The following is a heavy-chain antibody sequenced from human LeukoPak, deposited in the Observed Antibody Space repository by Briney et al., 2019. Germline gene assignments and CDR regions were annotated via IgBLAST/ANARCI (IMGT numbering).Heavy chain of an antibody. Sequence: GGSLRLSCAASGFTFSSYAMSWVRQAPGKGLEWVSAISGSGGSTYYADSVKGRFTISRDNSKNTLYLQMNSLRAEGTAVYYCAKRPGIAASYGMDVWGQGTTVTVSS. D-gene: IGHD6-13*01. V-gene: IGHV3-23*01. J-gene: IGHJ6*02. CDR3: AKRPGIAASYGMDV. CDR1: GFTFSSYA. CDR2: ISGSGGST.